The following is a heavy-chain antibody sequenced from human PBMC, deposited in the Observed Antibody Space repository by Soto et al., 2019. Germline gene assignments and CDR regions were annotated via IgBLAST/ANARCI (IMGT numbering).Heavy chain of an antibody. V-gene: IGHV1-69*10. D-gene: IGHD3-10*01. CDR2: IIPILGTA. CDR1: GLTFSSSA. CDR3: ARPGYGSGSYYNYGMDV. Sequence: GASVKVSCKASGLTFSSSAVQWVRQARGQRLEWMGGIIPILGTANYAQKFQGRVTITADKSTSTAYMELSSLRSEDTAVYYCARPGYGSGSYYNYGMDVWGQGTTVTVSS. J-gene: IGHJ6*02.